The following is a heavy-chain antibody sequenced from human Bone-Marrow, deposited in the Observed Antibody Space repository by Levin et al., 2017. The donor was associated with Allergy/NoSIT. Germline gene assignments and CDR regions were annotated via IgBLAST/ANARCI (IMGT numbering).Heavy chain of an antibody. D-gene: IGHD3-10*01. CDR2: ISALSTYT. V-gene: IGHV3-11*05. CDR1: GFTFSDHY. CDR3: ARGFSFASRSYSPFNFDY. Sequence: GGSLRLSCAASGFTFSDHYMSWIRQAPGKGLEWVSYISALSTYTKYADSVKGRFTISRDNAKNSLYLHVNNLRAEDTAVYYCARGFSFASRSYSPFNFDYWGQGTLVTVSS. J-gene: IGHJ4*02.